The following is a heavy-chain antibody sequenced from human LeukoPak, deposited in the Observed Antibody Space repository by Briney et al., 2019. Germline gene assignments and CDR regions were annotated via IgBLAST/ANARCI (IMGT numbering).Heavy chain of an antibody. CDR1: GYSISSGYY. Sequence: SETLSLTCTVSGYSISSGYYWGWIRQPPGKGLEWIGSIYHSGSTYYNPSLKSRVTISVDTSKNQFSLKLSSVTAADTAVYYCARVDGGVYYYYMDVWGKGTTVTVSS. CDR3: ARVDGGVYYYYMDV. D-gene: IGHD4-23*01. J-gene: IGHJ6*03. V-gene: IGHV4-38-2*02. CDR2: IYHSGST.